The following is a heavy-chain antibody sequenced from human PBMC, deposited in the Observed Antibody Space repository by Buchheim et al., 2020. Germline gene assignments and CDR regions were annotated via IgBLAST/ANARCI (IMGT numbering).Heavy chain of an antibody. V-gene: IGHV4-31*03. CDR1: GGSISSGGYY. D-gene: IGHD4-11*01. CDR2: IYYSGST. CDR3: AREGPRLQWYNWFDP. Sequence: QVQLQESGPGLVKPSQTLSLTCTVSGGSISSGGYYWSWIRQHPGKGLEWIGYIYYSGSTYYNPSLKSRVTISVDPSKKQFSLKLSAVTAADTAVYYCAREGPRLQWYNWFDPWGQGTL. J-gene: IGHJ5*02.